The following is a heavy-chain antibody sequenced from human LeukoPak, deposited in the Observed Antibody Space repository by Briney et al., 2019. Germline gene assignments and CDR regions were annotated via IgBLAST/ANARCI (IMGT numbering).Heavy chain of an antibody. CDR2: MNPNSGNT. J-gene: IGHJ5*02. V-gene: IGHV1-8*01. D-gene: IGHD2-15*01. CDR3: ARAPCSGGSCYAWFDP. CDR1: GYTFTSYD. Sequence: ASVKVSCKASGYTFTSYDINWVRQATGQGLEWMGWMNPNSGNTGYAQKFQGRVTMTRNTSISTAYMELSRLRSEDTAVYYCARAPCSGGSCYAWFDPWGQGTLVTVSS.